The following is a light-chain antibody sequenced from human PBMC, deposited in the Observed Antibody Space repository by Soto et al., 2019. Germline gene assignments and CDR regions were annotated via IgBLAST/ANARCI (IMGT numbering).Light chain of an antibody. J-gene: IGKJ5*01. CDR2: DAS. CDR3: QQYAVSPIT. Sequence: EIVLTQSPCTLSLSPWERSTLSCMASQSVNSDLAWYHQNPGQAPRLLISDASNRATGIPDRFSGTGSGTDFTLTISRLEPGDFAVYCCQQYAVSPITFGQGTRLEI. V-gene: IGKV3-20*01. CDR1: QSVNSD.